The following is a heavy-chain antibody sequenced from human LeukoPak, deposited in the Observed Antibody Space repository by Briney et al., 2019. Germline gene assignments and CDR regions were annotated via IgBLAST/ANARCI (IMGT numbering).Heavy chain of an antibody. CDR3: ARQVGATHPFDY. V-gene: IGHV1-18*01. J-gene: IGHJ4*02. Sequence: ASVKVSCKASGGTFSSYTISWVRQAPGQGLEWMGWISAYSGNTNYAQKLQGRVTMTTDTSTSTAYMELRSLRSDDTAVYYCARQVGATHPFDYWGQGTLVTVSS. CDR2: ISAYSGNT. CDR1: GGTFSSYT. D-gene: IGHD1-26*01.